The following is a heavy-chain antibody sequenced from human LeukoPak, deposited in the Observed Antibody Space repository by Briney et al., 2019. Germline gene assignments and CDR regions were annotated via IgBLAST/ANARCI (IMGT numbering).Heavy chain of an antibody. CDR2: IIPIFGTA. J-gene: IGHJ4*02. CDR3: ASSGEITGSLYYFDY. CDR1: GGTFSSYA. Sequence: ASVKVSCKASGGTFSSYAISWVRQAPGQGLEWMGGIIPIFGTAKYAQKFQGRVTITADESTSTAYMELSSLRSEDTAVYYCASSGEITGSLYYFDYWGQGTLVTVSS. V-gene: IGHV1-69*01. D-gene: IGHD7-27*01.